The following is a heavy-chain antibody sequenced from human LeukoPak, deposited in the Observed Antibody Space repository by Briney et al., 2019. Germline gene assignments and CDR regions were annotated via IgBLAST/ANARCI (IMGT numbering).Heavy chain of an antibody. J-gene: IGHJ4*02. V-gene: IGHV3-53*01. CDR1: GFTVSGNY. D-gene: IGHD1-14*01. CDR2: IYSGGST. Sequence: GGSLRLSCAASGFTVSGNYMSWVRQAPGKGLEWVSVIYSGGSTYYADSLKGRFTISRDNAKNSLYLQMNSQRAEDTAVYYCARGTMGGVDYWGQGTLVTVSS. CDR3: ARGTMGGVDY.